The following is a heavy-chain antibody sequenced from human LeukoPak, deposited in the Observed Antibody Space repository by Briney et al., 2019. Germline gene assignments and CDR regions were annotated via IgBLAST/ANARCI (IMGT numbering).Heavy chain of an antibody. CDR1: GFTFSSYS. Sequence: GGSLRLSCAASGFTFSSYSMNWVRQAPGKGLERVSSISSSSSYIYYADSVKGRFTISRDNAKNSLYLQMNSLRAEDTAVYYCATGGRQGYYGSGSYLGVDYWGQGTLVTVSS. CDR3: ATGGRQGYYGSGSYLGVDY. CDR2: ISSSSSYI. V-gene: IGHV3-21*01. D-gene: IGHD3-10*01. J-gene: IGHJ4*02.